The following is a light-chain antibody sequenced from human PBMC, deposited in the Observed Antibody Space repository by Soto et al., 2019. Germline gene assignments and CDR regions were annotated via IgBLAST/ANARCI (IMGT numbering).Light chain of an antibody. Sequence: QSVLTQPASVSGSPGQSITISCTGTSSDVGGYNYVSWYKQHPGKAPKLMIYEVSNRPSGVSNRFSGSKSGNTASLTISGLQAEDEADYYCSSYTTSSTWVFGGGTKLTVL. V-gene: IGLV2-14*01. CDR3: SSYTTSSTWV. CDR2: EVS. J-gene: IGLJ3*02. CDR1: SSDVGGYNY.